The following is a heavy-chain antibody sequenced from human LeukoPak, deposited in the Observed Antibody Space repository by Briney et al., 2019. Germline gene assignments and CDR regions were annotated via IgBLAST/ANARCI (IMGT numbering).Heavy chain of an antibody. D-gene: IGHD3-3*01. CDR1: GFTFSSYA. V-gene: IGHV3-23*01. CDR2: ISGSGGST. Sequence: GGSLRLSCAASGFTFSSYAMSWVRQAPGKGLEWVSAISGSGGSTYYADSVKGRFTISRDNSKNTLYLQMNSLSAEDTAVYYCARERDDFWSGYFGNVDSWGQGTRVTVSP. CDR3: ARERDDFWSGYFGNVDS. J-gene: IGHJ4*02.